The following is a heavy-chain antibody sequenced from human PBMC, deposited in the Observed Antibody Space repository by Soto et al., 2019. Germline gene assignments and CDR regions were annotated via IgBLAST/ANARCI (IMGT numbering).Heavy chain of an antibody. CDR2: IKQGGSET. J-gene: IGHJ5*01. Sequence: EVQVVESGGGLVQPGGSLRLSCVASGFTFSTYWMTWVRQAPGKGLEWVANIKQGGSETHYVDSVKGRFTISRDNAKNSLYLQMNSLRAADTAVYYCARGTFGGYDSWGQGTLVTVSS. CDR1: GFTFSTYW. CDR3: ARGTFGGYDS. D-gene: IGHD2-2*01. V-gene: IGHV3-7*01.